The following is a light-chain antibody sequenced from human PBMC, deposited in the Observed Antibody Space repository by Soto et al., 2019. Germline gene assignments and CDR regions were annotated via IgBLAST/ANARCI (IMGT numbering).Light chain of an antibody. Sequence: EIVLTQSPGTLSLSPGERATLSCRASERLSSVYLAWYQQRPGQPPRLLIYGASNRATGIPDRFSGSGSGTDFTLTISSLQAEDFASYYCQQLRSYPSTFGGGTKVEIK. V-gene: IGKV3-20*01. J-gene: IGKJ4*01. CDR2: GAS. CDR3: QQLRSYPST. CDR1: ERLSSVY.